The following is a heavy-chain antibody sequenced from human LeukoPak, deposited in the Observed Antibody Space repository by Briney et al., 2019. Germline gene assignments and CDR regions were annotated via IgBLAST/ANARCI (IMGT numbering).Heavy chain of an antibody. Sequence: ASVKVSCTASADTFVSYAISWVRQAPGQGLEWMGRTIPILGIAKYAQKFQGRVTISADTSTSTAYMELSNLRSEDTALHYCASQLLLPFDYWGQGTLVTVSS. CDR1: ADTFVSYA. D-gene: IGHD3-22*01. V-gene: IGHV1-69*04. J-gene: IGHJ4*02. CDR3: ASQLLLPFDY. CDR2: TIPILGIA.